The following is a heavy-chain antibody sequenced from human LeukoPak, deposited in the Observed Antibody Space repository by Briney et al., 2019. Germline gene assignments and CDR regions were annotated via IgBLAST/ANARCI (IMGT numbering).Heavy chain of an antibody. CDR2: IFSRSESI. D-gene: IGHD3-22*01. Sequence: GGSLRLSCAASGFTFGAYTINWVRQAPGKGLEWVSCIFSRSESILYADSVKGRFTISRDNAKNSLYLQMDSRRVEDTAVYYCARDFFHSSDSRPFDYWGQGTLVTVSS. J-gene: IGHJ4*02. V-gene: IGHV3-21*01. CDR1: GFTFGAYT. CDR3: ARDFFHSSDSRPFDY.